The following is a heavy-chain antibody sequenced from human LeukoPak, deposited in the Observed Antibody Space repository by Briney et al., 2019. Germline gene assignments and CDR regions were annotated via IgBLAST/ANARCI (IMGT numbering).Heavy chain of an antibody. CDR2: FDPEDGET. CDR1: GYTLTELS. D-gene: IGHD6-13*01. V-gene: IGHV1-24*01. Sequence: ASVKVSCKVSGYTLTELSMHWVRQAPGKGLEWMGGFDPEDGETIYAQKFQGRVTMTEGTSTDTAYMELSSLRSEDTAVYYCATVGAAGTSYYYYYYGMDVWGQGTTVTVSS. CDR3: ATVGAAGTSYYYYYYGMDV. J-gene: IGHJ6*02.